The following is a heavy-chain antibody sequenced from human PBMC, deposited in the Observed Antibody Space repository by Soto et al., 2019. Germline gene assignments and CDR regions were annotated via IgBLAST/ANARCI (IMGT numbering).Heavy chain of an antibody. CDR1: GYTFTAYY. J-gene: IGHJ6*02. CDR3: ARVREHYYGMDV. Sequence: SVPVSCKASGYTFTAYYLHWVRQAPGQGLEWMGWINPNSGGTNYAQKFQGRVTMTRDTSISTAYMELSRLRSDDTAVYYCARVREHYYGMDVWGQGTTVTVSS. V-gene: IGHV1-2*02. CDR2: INPNSGGT. D-gene: IGHD1-1*01.